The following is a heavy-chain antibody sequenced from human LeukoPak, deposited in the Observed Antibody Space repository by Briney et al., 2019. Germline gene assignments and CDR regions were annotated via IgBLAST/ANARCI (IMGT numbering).Heavy chain of an antibody. CDR2: IKQDGSEK. CDR3: ASYSSSSGRGY. D-gene: IGHD6-6*01. Sequence: GGSLRLSCAASGFTFSSYWMSWVRQAPGKGLEWVANIKQDGSEKYYVDSVKGRFTISRDDAKNSLYLQMNSLRAEDTAVYYCASYSSSSGRGYWGQGTLVTVSS. J-gene: IGHJ4*02. CDR1: GFTFSSYW. V-gene: IGHV3-7*01.